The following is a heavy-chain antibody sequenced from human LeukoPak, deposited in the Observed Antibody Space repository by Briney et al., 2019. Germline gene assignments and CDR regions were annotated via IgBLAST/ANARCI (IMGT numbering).Heavy chain of an antibody. CDR2: INPSAGST. J-gene: IGHJ3*02. Sequence: ASVKVSCKASGYTFTNYFMHWVRQAPGQGLEWMGIINPSAGSTTYAQKFQGRVTMTRDTSTSTVYMELSSLRSEDTAVYYCARGSGSGNYYDAFNIWGQGTRVIVSS. V-gene: IGHV1-46*01. CDR1: GYTFTNYF. D-gene: IGHD3-10*01. CDR3: ARGSGSGNYYDAFNI.